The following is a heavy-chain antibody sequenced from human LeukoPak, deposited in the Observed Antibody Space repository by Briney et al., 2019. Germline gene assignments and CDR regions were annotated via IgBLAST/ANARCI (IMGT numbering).Heavy chain of an antibody. Sequence: PGGSLRLSCTVSGFTFSSYPFHWVRQAPGKGLEWVAVIGYDGVQQFYTDSEKGRFTISRDDSKSTLYLQMDSLRVEDTAVYYCARDFIRGAPDYFDLWGQGTLVIVS. D-gene: IGHD3-10*01. CDR3: ARDFIRGAPDYFDL. CDR1: GFTFSSYP. CDR2: IGYDGVQQ. J-gene: IGHJ4*02. V-gene: IGHV3-30*04.